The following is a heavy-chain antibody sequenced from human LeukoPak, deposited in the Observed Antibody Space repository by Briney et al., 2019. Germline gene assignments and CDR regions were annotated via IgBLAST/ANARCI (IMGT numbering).Heavy chain of an antibody. V-gene: IGHV4-34*01. CDR2: INHSGST. J-gene: IGHJ4*02. CDR3: ASLFYGDYGQGNYFDY. Sequence: SETLSLTCAVYGGSFSGYYWSWIRQPPGKGLEWIGEINHSGSTNYNPSLKSRVTISVDTSKNQFSLKLSSVTAADAAVYYCASLFYGDYGQGNYFDYWGQGTLVTVSS. CDR1: GGSFSGYY. D-gene: IGHD4-17*01.